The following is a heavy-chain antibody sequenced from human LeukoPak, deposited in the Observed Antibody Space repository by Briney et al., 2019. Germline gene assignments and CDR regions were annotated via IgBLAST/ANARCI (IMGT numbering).Heavy chain of an antibody. CDR3: ARSAYYYDSSGYYPFDY. V-gene: IGHV3-74*01. CDR2: INNDGSDT. CDR1: GFTFSSYW. Sequence: GGSLRLSCAASGFTFSSYWMDWVRQAPGKGLMWVSRINNDGSDTGYADSVKGRFTISRDNAKNTLYLQINSLRAEDTAVYYCARSAYYYDSSGYYPFDYWGQGTLVTDSS. D-gene: IGHD3-22*01. J-gene: IGHJ4*02.